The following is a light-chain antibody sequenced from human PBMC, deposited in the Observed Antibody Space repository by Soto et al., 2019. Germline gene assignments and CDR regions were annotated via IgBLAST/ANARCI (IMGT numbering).Light chain of an antibody. V-gene: IGKV3-15*01. Sequence: ELVLTQSPATLSVSPGERATLSCRASQGGGSTLAWYQQEPGHAPRLLIYAASTMDTGIPARFSGDGSGTEFTLTISSLQSDDVAVYYCQQYKTGPLTFGGGTRVEI. CDR2: AAS. CDR1: QGGGST. J-gene: IGKJ4*01. CDR3: QQYKTGPLT.